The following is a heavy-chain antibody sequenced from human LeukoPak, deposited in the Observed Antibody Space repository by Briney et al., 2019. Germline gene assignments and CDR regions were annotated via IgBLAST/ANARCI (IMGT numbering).Heavy chain of an antibody. D-gene: IGHD3-3*01. CDR2: IYYSGST. CDR3: ARVVRHLEWLPPDYYYYYMDV. J-gene: IGHJ6*03. V-gene: IGHV4-59*01. Sequence: PSETLSLTCTVSGGSISSYYWSWIRQPPGKGLEWIGYIYYSGSTNYNPSLKSRVTISVDTSKNQFSLKLSSVTAADTAVYYCARVVRHLEWLPPDYYYYYMDVWGKGTTVTVSS. CDR1: GGSISSYY.